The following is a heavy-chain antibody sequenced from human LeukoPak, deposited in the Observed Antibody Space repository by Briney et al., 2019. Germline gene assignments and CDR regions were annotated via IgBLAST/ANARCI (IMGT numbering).Heavy chain of an antibody. Sequence: GGSLRLSCAASGFTFSSYGIHWVRQAPGKGLEWVAVISYDGSYKYYADSVKGRFTISRDNSKSTLFLQMNSLRTEDTAVYYCARDISVLDSSGYTDYWGQGTLVTVSP. D-gene: IGHD3-22*01. CDR2: ISYDGSYK. V-gene: IGHV3-30*04. CDR3: ARDISVLDSSGYTDY. J-gene: IGHJ4*02. CDR1: GFTFSSYG.